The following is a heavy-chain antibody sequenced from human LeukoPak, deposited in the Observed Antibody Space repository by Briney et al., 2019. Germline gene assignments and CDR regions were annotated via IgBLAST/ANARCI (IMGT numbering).Heavy chain of an antibody. CDR3: ARDRYGDGFAHFDY. J-gene: IGHJ4*02. CDR1: GYTFTVYY. CDR2: INPNSGGT. Sequence: ASVKVSCKASGYTFTVYYMHWVRQPPGQGLEWMRWINPNSGGTNYAQKFQGRVTMTRDTSISTAYMELSRLRSDDTAVYYCARDRYGDGFAHFDYWGQGALVTVSS. D-gene: IGHD5-24*01. V-gene: IGHV1-2*02.